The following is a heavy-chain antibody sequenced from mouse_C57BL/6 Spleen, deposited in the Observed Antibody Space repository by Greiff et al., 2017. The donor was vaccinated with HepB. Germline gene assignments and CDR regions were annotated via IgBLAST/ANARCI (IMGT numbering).Heavy chain of an antibody. CDR1: GYSITSGYY. V-gene: IGHV3-6*01. Sequence: EVQLQESGPGLVKPSQSLSLTCSVTGYSITSGYYWNWIRQFPGNKLEWMGYISYDGSNNYNPSLKNRISITRDTSKNQFFLKLNSVTTEDTATYYCARERNWDPFFDYWGQGTTLTVSS. CDR3: ARERNWDPFFDY. D-gene: IGHD4-1*01. CDR2: ISYDGSN. J-gene: IGHJ2*01.